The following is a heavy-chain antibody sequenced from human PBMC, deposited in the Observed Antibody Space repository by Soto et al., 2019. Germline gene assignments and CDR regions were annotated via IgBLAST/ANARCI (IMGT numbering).Heavy chain of an antibody. Sequence: QVQLQESGPGLVRPSGTLSLTCAVYGGSINSCNWWSWVRQPPGRGLEWIGEIYHSGSTEYNPSLYSRITMSADKSKNQLSLKLSSVTAADTAVYYCARARIFSGSFDIWGQGTLVTVSS. J-gene: IGHJ3*02. V-gene: IGHV4-4*02. D-gene: IGHD3-10*02. CDR2: IYHSGST. CDR3: ARARIFSGSFDI. CDR1: GGSINSCNW.